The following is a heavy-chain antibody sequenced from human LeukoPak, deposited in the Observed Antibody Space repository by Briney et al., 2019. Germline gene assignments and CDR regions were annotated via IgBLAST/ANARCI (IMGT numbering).Heavy chain of an antibody. V-gene: IGHV3-53*01. D-gene: IGHD5-18*01. CDR2: IYGGGTT. J-gene: IGHJ4*02. CDR1: GFTVSSNY. Sequence: GGSLRLSCAASGFTVSSNYMTWVRQAPGKGLEWVSVIYGGGTTYYADSVKGRFTISRDNSKKTVSLQMNSLRAEDTAVYYCAKRSSYGYAVTTSLDYWGQGTLVIVSS. CDR3: AKRSSYGYAVTTSLDY.